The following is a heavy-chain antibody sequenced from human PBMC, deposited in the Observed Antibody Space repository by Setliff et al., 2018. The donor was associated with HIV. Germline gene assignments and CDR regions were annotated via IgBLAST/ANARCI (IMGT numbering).Heavy chain of an antibody. CDR1: GYSFSSHP. CDR2: ISAYNGNT. V-gene: IGHV1-18*01. Sequence: ASVKVSCKTSGYSFSSHPIHWVRQAPGQRPEWMGWISAYNGNTNYAQKLQGRVTMTTDTSTSTAYMELRSLRSEDTAVYYCARVSGYSYGWAIDYWGQGTLVTVSS. J-gene: IGHJ4*02. D-gene: IGHD5-18*01. CDR3: ARVSGYSYGWAIDY.